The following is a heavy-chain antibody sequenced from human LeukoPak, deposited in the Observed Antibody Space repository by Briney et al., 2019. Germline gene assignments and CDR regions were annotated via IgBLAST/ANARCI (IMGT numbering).Heavy chain of an antibody. V-gene: IGHV3-30*03. J-gene: IGHJ5*02. CDR3: ARDRLNSIAWFDP. CDR1: GFTFSSYG. Sequence: GRSLRLSCVASGFTFSSYGMHWVRQAPGKGLEWVALILYDGSNKYYADSVKGRFTISRDNSKNTLYLQMNSLRAEDTAVYYCARDRLNSIAWFDPWGQGTLVTVSS. D-gene: IGHD2-21*01. CDR2: ILYDGSNK.